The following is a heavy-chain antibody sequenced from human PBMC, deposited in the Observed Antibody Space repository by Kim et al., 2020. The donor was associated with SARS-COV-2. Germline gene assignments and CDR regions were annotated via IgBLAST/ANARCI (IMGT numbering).Heavy chain of an antibody. V-gene: IGHV3-33*01. CDR2: GSNK. J-gene: IGHJ4*02. CDR3: ARDVNLDY. Sequence: GSNKYYADSVKGRFTISRDNSKNTLYLQMNSLRAEDTAVYYCARDVNLDYWGQGTLVTVSS.